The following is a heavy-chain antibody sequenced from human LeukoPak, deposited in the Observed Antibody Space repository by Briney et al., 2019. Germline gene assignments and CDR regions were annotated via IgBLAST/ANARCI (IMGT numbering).Heavy chain of an antibody. V-gene: IGHV3-48*03. CDR2: ISSSGSTI. CDR1: GFTFSSYE. D-gene: IGHD3-10*01. J-gene: IGHJ3*02. Sequence: PGGSLRLSCAASGFTFSSYEMHWVRQAPGKGLEWVSYISSSGSTIYYADSVKGRFTISRDNSRNTLSLQMNSLRVEDTAVYYCAVAGSGTFDIWGQGTVVIVSS. CDR3: AVAGSGTFDI.